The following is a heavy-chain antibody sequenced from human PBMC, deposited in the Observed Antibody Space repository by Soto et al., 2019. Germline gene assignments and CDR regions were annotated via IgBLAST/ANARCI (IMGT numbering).Heavy chain of an antibody. CDR1: GDPISSSAYY. CDR2: IYNSGST. CDR3: ARRGSASSFDY. J-gene: IGHJ4*02. Sequence: QLQLQESGPGLVKRSETLSLTCTVSGDPISSSAYYWGWVRQTPGKGLEWIGNIYNSGSTLYNAYLKSRVTISVDTSKNQFSLRLMSVSAADTAVYYCARRGSASSFDYCGQGALVTVSS. D-gene: IGHD3-10*01. V-gene: IGHV4-39*01.